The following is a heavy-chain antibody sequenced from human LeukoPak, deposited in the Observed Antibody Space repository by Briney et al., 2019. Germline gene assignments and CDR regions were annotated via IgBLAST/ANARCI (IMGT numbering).Heavy chain of an antibody. CDR3: ARDETYYDSSGQDY. CDR1: VYTFTSYD. Sequence: ASLGVSSTASVYTFTSYDINWVRQAPGQRLEWMGWMNPKSGNTNYAQKFQARVTMTTDTSTSTAYMELRSLRSDDTAVYFCARDETYYDSSGQDYWGQGTLVTVSS. CDR2: MNPKSGNT. J-gene: IGHJ4*02. V-gene: IGHV1-18*01. D-gene: IGHD3-22*01.